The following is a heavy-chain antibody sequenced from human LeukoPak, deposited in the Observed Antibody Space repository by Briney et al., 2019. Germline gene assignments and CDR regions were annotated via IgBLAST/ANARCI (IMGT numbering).Heavy chain of an antibody. CDR1: GFTFSSYG. CDR2: IRYDGSNK. J-gene: IGHJ3*02. D-gene: IGHD6-19*01. Sequence: GGSLRLSCAASGFTFSSYGMHWVRQAPGKGLEWAAFIRYDGSNKYYADSVKGRFTISRDNSKNTLYLQMNSLRAEDTAVYYCAKDHLLYSSGLDAFDIWGQGTMVTVSS. CDR3: AKDHLLYSSGLDAFDI. V-gene: IGHV3-30*02.